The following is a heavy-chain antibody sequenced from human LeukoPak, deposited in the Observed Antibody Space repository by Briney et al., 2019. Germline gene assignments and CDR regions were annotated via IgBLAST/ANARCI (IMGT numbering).Heavy chain of an antibody. Sequence: SETLSLTCTVSAGSISSYYWNWIRQPAGKGLEWIGRINTSGGTSYNPSLKSRVAMSVDTSKNQFSLKLNSVTAADTAVYYCARERICSSTSCYRGYYYYMDVWGKGTTVTVSS. V-gene: IGHV4-4*07. J-gene: IGHJ6*03. D-gene: IGHD2-2*02. CDR3: ARERICSSTSCYRGYYYYMDV. CDR2: INTSGGT. CDR1: AGSISSYY.